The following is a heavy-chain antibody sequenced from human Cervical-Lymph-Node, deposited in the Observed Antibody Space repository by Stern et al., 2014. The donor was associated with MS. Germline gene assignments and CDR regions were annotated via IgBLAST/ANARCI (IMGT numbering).Heavy chain of an antibody. Sequence: MQLVESGAEVKKPESSVRVSCQASGGNFSVLAISWVRQAPGQGLEWMGGIIPILETATYAQKFKGRVTITADRSTSRVHMEMTSLRSEDTAVFYCALLRYTSGPEFWGQGTPVTVSS. J-gene: IGHJ4*02. CDR2: IIPILETA. CDR3: ALLRYTSGPEF. V-gene: IGHV1-69*06. CDR1: GGNFSVLA. D-gene: IGHD5-18*01.